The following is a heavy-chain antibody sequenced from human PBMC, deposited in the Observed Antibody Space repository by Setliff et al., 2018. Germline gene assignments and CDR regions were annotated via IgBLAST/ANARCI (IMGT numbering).Heavy chain of an antibody. J-gene: IGHJ4*02. CDR2: LHTSGSI. Sequence: SETLSLTCTVSGGSISSGTYYWSWIRQPAGKGLEWIGRLHTSGSIDYNPSLVSRVTISIDTSKSQFSLRLSSVTAADTAVYYCARQRRIWNDLDYFDYWGQGTLVTVSS. D-gene: IGHD1-1*01. V-gene: IGHV4-61*02. CDR1: GGSISSGTYY. CDR3: ARQRRIWNDLDYFDY.